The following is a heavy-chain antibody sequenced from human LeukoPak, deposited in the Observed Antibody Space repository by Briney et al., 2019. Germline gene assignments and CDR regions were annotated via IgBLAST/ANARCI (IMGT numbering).Heavy chain of an antibody. V-gene: IGHV3-21*01. CDR2: ISSSGSYI. CDR3: ARDSVLGDYFDY. D-gene: IGHD3-10*01. CDR1: GFTFSSYS. J-gene: IGHJ4*02. Sequence: GGSLRLSCAASGFTFSSYSMNWVRQAPGKGLEWVSSISSSGSYIYYADSVKGRFTISRDNAKNSLYLQMNSLRAEDTAVYYCARDSVLGDYFDYWGQGTLVTVSS.